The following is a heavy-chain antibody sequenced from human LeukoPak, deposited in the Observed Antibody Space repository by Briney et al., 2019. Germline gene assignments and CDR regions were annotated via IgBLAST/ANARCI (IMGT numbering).Heavy chain of an antibody. Sequence: SETLSLTCTVSGGSISSYYWSWIRQPAGKGLEWIGRTYTSGSTNYNPSLKSRVTMSVGTSKNQFSLKLSSVTAADTAVYYCARGGYCSSTSCLHYYYYYMDVWGKGTTVTVSS. J-gene: IGHJ6*03. V-gene: IGHV4-4*07. CDR2: TYTSGST. D-gene: IGHD2-2*01. CDR1: GGSISSYY. CDR3: ARGGYCSSTSCLHYYYYYMDV.